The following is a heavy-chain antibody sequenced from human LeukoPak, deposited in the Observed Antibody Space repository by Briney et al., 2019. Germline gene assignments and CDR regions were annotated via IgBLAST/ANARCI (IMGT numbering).Heavy chain of an antibody. CDR2: IYSGGST. V-gene: IGHV3-66*01. J-gene: IGHJ4*02. Sequence: GGSLRLSCAASGFTVSSNYMSWVRQAPGKGLERVSVIYSGGSTYYADSVKGRFTISRDNSKNTLYLQMNSLRAEDTAVYYCARDGLAGMFDYWGQGTLVTVSS. CDR1: GFTVSSNY. D-gene: IGHD6-19*01. CDR3: ARDGLAGMFDY.